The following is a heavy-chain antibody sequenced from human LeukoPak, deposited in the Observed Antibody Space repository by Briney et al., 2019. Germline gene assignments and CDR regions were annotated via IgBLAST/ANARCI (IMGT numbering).Heavy chain of an antibody. Sequence: SETLSLTCTVSGGSIGTYYWSWVRQSPGTGLEWIGYIYVTGTRYNPYLQSRVTISVDRSRNQFFLKMTSVTAADTAVYYCARHIGGGIEDMDVWGRGTKVTVSS. D-gene: IGHD3-16*02. V-gene: IGHV4-59*08. CDR3: ARHIGGGIEDMDV. J-gene: IGHJ6*03. CDR1: GGSIGTYY. CDR2: IYVTGT.